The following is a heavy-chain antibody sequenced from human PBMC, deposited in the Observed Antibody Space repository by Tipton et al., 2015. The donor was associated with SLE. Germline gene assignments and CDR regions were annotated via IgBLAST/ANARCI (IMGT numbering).Heavy chain of an antibody. J-gene: IGHJ4*02. D-gene: IGHD5-12*01. CDR2: IKEDGSEK. CDR3: ARGEATYNY. Sequence: GSLRLSCAASGFTFSTHWMSWVRQAPGKGLEWVANIKEDGSEKYYVDSVKGRFTISRDNAKNSLYLQMNSLRAEDTAVYYCARGEATYNYWGQGTLVTVSS. V-gene: IGHV3-7*01. CDR1: GFTFSTHW.